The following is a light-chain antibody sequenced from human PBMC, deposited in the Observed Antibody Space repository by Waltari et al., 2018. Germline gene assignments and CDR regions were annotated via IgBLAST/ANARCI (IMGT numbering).Light chain of an antibody. J-gene: IGKJ4*01. Sequence: QILLYSNGYNYLYWYLQKPGQSPHLLIYLGSNRASGVPYRFSGSGSDTDFTLKITRVEAEDVGVYYCMQALQTPLTFGGGTKVEIK. CDR2: LGS. CDR3: MQALQTPLT. CDR1: QILLYSNGYNY. V-gene: IGKV2-28*01.